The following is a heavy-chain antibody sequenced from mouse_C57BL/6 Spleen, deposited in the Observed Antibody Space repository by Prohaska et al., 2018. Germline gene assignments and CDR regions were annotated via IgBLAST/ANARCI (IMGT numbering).Heavy chain of an antibody. CDR3: ARAGIYYGNS. CDR1: GYTFTSYW. CDR2: IDPSDSYT. J-gene: IGHJ3*01. V-gene: IGHV1-69*01. D-gene: IGHD2-1*01. Sequence: QVQLQQPGAELVMPGASVKLSCKASGYTFTSYWMHWVKQRPGQGLEWIGEIDPSDSYTNYNQKFKGKATLTVDKSSSTAYMQLSSLTSEDSAVYYCARAGIYYGNSWGQGTLVTVSA.